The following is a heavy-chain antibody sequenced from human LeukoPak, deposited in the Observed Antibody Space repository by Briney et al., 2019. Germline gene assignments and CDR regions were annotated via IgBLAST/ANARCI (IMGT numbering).Heavy chain of an antibody. J-gene: IGHJ4*02. CDR3: AKGHSSGYFDY. D-gene: IGHD3-22*01. CDR2: ISYDGSNK. V-gene: IGHV3-30*18. Sequence: SGGSLRLSCAASGFTFSSYGMHWVRQAPGKGLEWVAVISYDGSNKYYADSVKGRFTISRDNSKNTLYLQMNSLRAADTAVYYCAKGHSSGYFDYWGQGPLVTVSS. CDR1: GFTFSSYG.